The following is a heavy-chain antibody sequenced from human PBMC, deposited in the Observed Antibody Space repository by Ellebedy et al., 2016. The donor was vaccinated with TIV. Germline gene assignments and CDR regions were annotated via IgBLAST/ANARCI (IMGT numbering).Heavy chain of an antibody. J-gene: IGHJ4*02. V-gene: IGHV3-30*18. CDR1: GFTFSSYG. CDR3: AKGGSGSTKQWGLV. D-gene: IGHD3-10*01. Sequence: PGGSLRLSCAASGFTFSSYGMHWVRQAPGKGLEWVAVISYDGSNKYYADSVKGRFTISRDNSKNTLYLQMNSLRAEDTAVYYCAKGGSGSTKQWGLVWGQGTLVTVSS. CDR2: ISYDGSNK.